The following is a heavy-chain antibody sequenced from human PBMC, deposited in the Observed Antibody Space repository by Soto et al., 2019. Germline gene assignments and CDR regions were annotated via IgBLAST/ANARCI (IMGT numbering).Heavy chain of an antibody. V-gene: IGHV1-69*06. D-gene: IGHD3-16*02. CDR2: IIPIFGTA. Sequence: GXSGQVSLKASCGTFLSYAISWVRQAPGQGLEWMGGIIPIFGTANYAQKFQGRVTITADKSTSTAYMELSSLRSEDTAVYYCARGTYYDYVWGSYRPTLDAFDIWGQGTMVTVSS. CDR1: CGTFLSYA. J-gene: IGHJ3*02. CDR3: ARGTYYDYVWGSYRPTLDAFDI.